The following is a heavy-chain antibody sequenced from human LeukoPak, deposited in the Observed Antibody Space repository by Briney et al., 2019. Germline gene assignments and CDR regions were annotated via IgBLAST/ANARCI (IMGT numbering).Heavy chain of an antibody. D-gene: IGHD6-13*01. J-gene: IGHJ6*02. CDR3: ARSGYSSSWYRRMGYYYYYGMDV. CDR1: GYTFTGYY. Sequence: ASVKVSCKASGYTFTGYYMHWVRQAPGQGLEWMGWINPNSGGTKYAQKFQGRVTMTRDTSISTAYMELSSLTSDDTAVYYCARSGYSSSWYRRMGYYYYYGMDVWGQGTTVTVSS. V-gene: IGHV1-2*02. CDR2: INPNSGGT.